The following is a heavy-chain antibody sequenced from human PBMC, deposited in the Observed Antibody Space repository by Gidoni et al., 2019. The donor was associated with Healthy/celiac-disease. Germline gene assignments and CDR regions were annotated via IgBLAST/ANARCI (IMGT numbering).Heavy chain of an antibody. CDR2: ISSNGGST. CDR3: ARVRPSIGAFDY. D-gene: IGHD3-10*01. CDR1: GFTFSSYA. V-gene: IGHV3-64*01. Sequence: EVQLVESGGGLVQPGGSLRLSCAASGFTFSSYAMHWVSQAPGKGLEYVSAISSNGGSTYYANSVKGRFTISRDNSKNTLYLQMGSLRAEDMAVYYCARVRPSIGAFDYWGQGTLVTVSS. J-gene: IGHJ4*02.